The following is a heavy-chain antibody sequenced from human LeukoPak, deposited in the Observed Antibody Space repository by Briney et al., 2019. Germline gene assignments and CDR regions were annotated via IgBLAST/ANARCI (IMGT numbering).Heavy chain of an antibody. CDR2: ISGSGGTT. J-gene: IGHJ4*02. V-gene: IGHV3-23*01. CDR1: GFTFSSYA. CDR3: AKDRNIVVVTAIAN. D-gene: IGHD2-21*02. Sequence: PGGSLRLSCAASGFTFSSYAMSWVRQAPGKGLEWVSVISGSGGTTYCADSVKGRFTISRDNSKNTLYLQMNSLRAEDTAVYYCAKDRNIVVVTAIANWGQGTLVTVSS.